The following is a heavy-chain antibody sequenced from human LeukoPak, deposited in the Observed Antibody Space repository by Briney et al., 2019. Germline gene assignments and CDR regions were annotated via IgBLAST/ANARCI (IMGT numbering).Heavy chain of an antibody. V-gene: IGHV4-59*12. Sequence: SETLSLTCTVSGGSISSYYWSWIRQPPGKGLEWIGYIYYSGSTNYNPSLKSRVTISVDTSKNQFSLKLSSVTAADTAVYYCARARVGAFDIWGQGTMVTVSS. CDR1: GGSISSYY. D-gene: IGHD2-15*01. CDR2: IYYSGST. CDR3: ARARVGAFDI. J-gene: IGHJ3*02.